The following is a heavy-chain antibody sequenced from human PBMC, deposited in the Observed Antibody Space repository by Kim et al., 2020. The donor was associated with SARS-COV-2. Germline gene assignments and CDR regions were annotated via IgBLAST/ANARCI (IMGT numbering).Heavy chain of an antibody. Sequence: YAVSVKHRMTINPDTTRNQFSLQLNSVTPDDTAVYFCAKGGFGMTVALFDSWGQGTLVTVSS. J-gene: IGHJ4*02. CDR3: AKGGFGMTVALFDS. V-gene: IGHV6-1*01. D-gene: IGHD3-10*01.